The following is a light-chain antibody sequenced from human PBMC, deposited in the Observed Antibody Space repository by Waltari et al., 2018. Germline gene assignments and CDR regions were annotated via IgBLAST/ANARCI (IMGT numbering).Light chain of an antibody. J-gene: IGLJ3*02. CDR3: QVWDRGTWV. CDR2: QDT. Sequence: SYELTQPPSVSVSPGQTASITCSGDELGDKYACWYQQKPGQSPVLVIYQDTKRPSGIPERFSGSSSGNTATLTIRGTQAMDEADYYCQVWDRGTWVFGGGTKLTVL. CDR1: ELGDKY. V-gene: IGLV3-1*01.